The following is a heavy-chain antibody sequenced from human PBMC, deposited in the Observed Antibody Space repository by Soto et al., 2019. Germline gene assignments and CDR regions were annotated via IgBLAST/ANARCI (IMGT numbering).Heavy chain of an antibody. Sequence: QVQLVESGGGVVQPGRSLRLSCAASGFTFSSYAMHWVRQAPGKGLEWVAVISYDGSNKYYADSVKGRFTISRDNSKNTLYLQMNSLRAEDTAVYYCARDGAYSYGQRYYYYYGMDVWGQGTTVTVSS. CDR3: ARDGAYSYGQRYYYYYGMDV. CDR2: ISYDGSNK. CDR1: GFTFSSYA. V-gene: IGHV3-30-3*01. J-gene: IGHJ6*02. D-gene: IGHD5-18*01.